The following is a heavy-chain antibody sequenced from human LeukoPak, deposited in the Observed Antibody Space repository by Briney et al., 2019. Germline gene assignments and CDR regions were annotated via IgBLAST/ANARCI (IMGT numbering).Heavy chain of an antibody. CDR3: AKGWSSSWYDYFDY. V-gene: IGHV3-48*04. CDR2: ISPSSTRI. J-gene: IGHJ4*02. D-gene: IGHD6-13*01. Sequence: GGSLRLSCAASGFTFSSYNMNWVRQAPGKGLEWVSYISPSSTRIDYAASVRGRFTISRDNAKNSLYLQMNSLRAEDTALYYCAKGWSSSWYDYFDYWGQGTLVTVSS. CDR1: GFTFSSYN.